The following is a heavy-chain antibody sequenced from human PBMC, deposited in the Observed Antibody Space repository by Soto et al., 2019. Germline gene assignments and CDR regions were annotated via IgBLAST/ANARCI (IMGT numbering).Heavy chain of an antibody. J-gene: IGHJ4*02. Sequence: EVHLLEAGGGLVQPGGSLRLACAASWFAFSDYAMTWVRHAPGKGLEWVSDISDGDDGTHYADCVKGRFTISRDDSKNTLYLQMDSLRAEDAAVYYFAKGRKFFELWGQGTLVTVAS. CDR2: ISDGDDGT. V-gene: IGHV3-23*01. CDR1: WFAFSDYA. CDR3: AKGRKFFEL.